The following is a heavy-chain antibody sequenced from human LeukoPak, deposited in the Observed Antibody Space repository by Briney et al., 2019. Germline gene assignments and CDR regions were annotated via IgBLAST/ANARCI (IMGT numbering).Heavy chain of an antibody. D-gene: IGHD6-13*01. CDR2: IIPMFGTA. Sequence: SVKVSCKASGGTFSSYAISWVRQAPGQGLEWMGGIIPMFGTANYAQKFQGRVTITADESTSTAYMELSSLRSEDTAVYYCASGGYSSSWYLSNSPPYYYYYMDVWGKGTTVTISS. V-gene: IGHV1-69*13. J-gene: IGHJ6*03. CDR3: ASGGYSSSWYLSNSPPYYYYYMDV. CDR1: GGTFSSYA.